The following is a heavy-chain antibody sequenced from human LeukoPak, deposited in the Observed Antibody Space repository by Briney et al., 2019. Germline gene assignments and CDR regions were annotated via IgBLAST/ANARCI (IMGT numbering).Heavy chain of an antibody. D-gene: IGHD3-22*01. V-gene: IGHV4-34*09. CDR2: INHSGST. CDR1: GGSFSGYY. CDR3: ARVAHYDSSGSRPLDAFDI. J-gene: IGHJ3*02. Sequence: SETLSLTCAVYGGSFSGYYWSWIRQPPGKGLEWIGEINHSGSTNYNPSLKSRVTMSVDTSKNQFSLKLSSVTAADTAVYYCARVAHYDSSGSRPLDAFDIWGQGTMVTVSS.